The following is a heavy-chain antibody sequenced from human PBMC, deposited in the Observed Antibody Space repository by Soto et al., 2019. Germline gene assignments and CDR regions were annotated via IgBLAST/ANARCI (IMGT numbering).Heavy chain of an antibody. V-gene: IGHV3-21*01. CDR3: AKGEVRGIIPSYFDY. J-gene: IGHJ4*02. CDR2: ISSSSSYI. CDR1: GFTFSSYS. Sequence: PEGSLRLSCAASGFTFSSYSMNWVRQAPGKGLEWVSSISSSSSYIYYVDSVKGRFTISRDNSKNTLYLQMDSLRAEDTAVYYCAKGEVRGIIPSYFDYWGLGTLVTVSS. D-gene: IGHD3-10*01.